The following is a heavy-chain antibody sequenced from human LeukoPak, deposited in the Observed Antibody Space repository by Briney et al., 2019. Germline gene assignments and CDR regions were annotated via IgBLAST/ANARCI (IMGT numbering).Heavy chain of an antibody. CDR3: ARESGSYTGLDY. CDR1: GGSISSYY. Sequence: PSETLSLTCTVSGGSISSYYWSWIRQPPGKGLEWIGYIYYSGSTNYNPSLKSRVTISVDTSKNQFSLKLSSVTAADTAVYYCARESGSYTGLDYWGQGTLVTVSS. CDR2: IYYSGST. J-gene: IGHJ4*02. D-gene: IGHD1-26*01. V-gene: IGHV4-59*01.